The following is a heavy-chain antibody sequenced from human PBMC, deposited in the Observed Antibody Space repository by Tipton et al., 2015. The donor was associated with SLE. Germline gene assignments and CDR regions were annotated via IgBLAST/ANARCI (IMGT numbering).Heavy chain of an antibody. CDR2: IYGASST. CDR1: GFTFNTYA. D-gene: IGHD1-14*01. V-gene: IGHV3-23*03. J-gene: IGHJ6*02. CDR3: AKSAVGVTAYYGMDV. Sequence: SLRLSCAASGFTFNTYAMTWVRQAPGKGLDWLSVIYGASSTYYADSVKGRFTISRDNSKNTLYLQMNSLRAEDTAVYYCAKSAVGVTAYYGMDVWGQGTTVTVSS.